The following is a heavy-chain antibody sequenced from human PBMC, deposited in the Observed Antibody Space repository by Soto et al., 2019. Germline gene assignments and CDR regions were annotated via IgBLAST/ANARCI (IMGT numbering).Heavy chain of an antibody. D-gene: IGHD7-27*01. CDR3: AKDLTGDPGY. J-gene: IGHJ4*02. CDR2: ISYDGSNK. Sequence: QVQLVESGGGVVQPGRSLRLSCAASGFTFSSYGMHWVRQAPGKGLEWVAVISYDGSNKYYADSVKGRFTISRDNSKNTLYLQMNSLRAEDTAVYYCAKDLTGDPGYWGQGTLVTVSS. V-gene: IGHV3-30*18. CDR1: GFTFSSYG.